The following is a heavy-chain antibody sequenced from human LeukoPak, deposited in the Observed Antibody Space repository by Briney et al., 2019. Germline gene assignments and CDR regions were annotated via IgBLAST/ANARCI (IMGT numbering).Heavy chain of an antibody. CDR3: ARSPDVAGTGRFDY. CDR1: GFTFSSYA. V-gene: IGHV3-23*01. J-gene: IGHJ4*02. D-gene: IGHD6-19*01. CDR2: ISSSGGST. Sequence: PGGSLRLSCAGSGFTFSSYAMNWVPQAPGKGLEWVSGISSSGGSTYYADSVKGRFSISRDDSKNTLYLQMNSLRAEDTAVYYCARSPDVAGTGRFDYWGQGTLVTVSS.